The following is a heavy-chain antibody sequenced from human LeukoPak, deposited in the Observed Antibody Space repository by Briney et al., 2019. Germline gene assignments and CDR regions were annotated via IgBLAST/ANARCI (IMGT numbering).Heavy chain of an antibody. CDR3: ATDRGWRTSGYYLYYFEY. D-gene: IGHD3-3*01. V-gene: IGHV3-7*01. CDR1: GFIFTGYF. Sequence: GGSLRLSCAASGFIFTGYFMSWVRQAPGKGLEWVASIKHDGSGKYYVDSVRGRFTISRDNTKNLLYLQMSSLRAEDTAVYYCATDRGWRTSGYYLYYFEYWGQGTLATFSS. J-gene: IGHJ4*02. CDR2: IKHDGSGK.